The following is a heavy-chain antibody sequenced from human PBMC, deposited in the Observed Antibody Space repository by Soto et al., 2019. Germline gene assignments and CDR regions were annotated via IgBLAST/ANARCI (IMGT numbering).Heavy chain of an antibody. CDR1: GCTFSSNA. Sequence: ASVKVSCKASGCTFSSNAINWVRQAPGQGLEWMGGIIPIFNTIDYAQKFQARVTITADDSTTTAYMELSSLRSEDTAVYYCARVRRETMTTIVRVGAFDIWGQGTMVTVSS. CDR2: IIPIFNTI. D-gene: IGHD3-22*01. CDR3: ARVRRETMTTIVRVGAFDI. V-gene: IGHV1-69*13. J-gene: IGHJ3*02.